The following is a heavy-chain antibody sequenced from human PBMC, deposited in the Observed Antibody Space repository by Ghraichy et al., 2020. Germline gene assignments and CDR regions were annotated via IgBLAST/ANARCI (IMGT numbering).Heavy chain of an antibody. J-gene: IGHJ3*02. CDR2: ISGSGSST. D-gene: IGHD3-3*01. CDR3: AKDRAQVTIFGVVTYDAFDT. Sequence: LSLTCAASGFTISNYAMSWVRQAPGKGLEWASTISGSGSSTYYADSVKGRFTISRDNSKNTLYLQMNSLRAEDTAVYYCAKDRAQVTIFGVVTYDAFDTWGQGKMVIVSS. CDR1: GFTISNYA. V-gene: IGHV3-23*01.